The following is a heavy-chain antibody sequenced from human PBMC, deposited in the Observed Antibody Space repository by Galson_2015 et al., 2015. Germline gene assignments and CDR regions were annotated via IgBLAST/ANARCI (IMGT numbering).Heavy chain of an antibody. CDR1: GGSISNSGYY. CDR2: IYYSGST. D-gene: IGHD4-17*01. J-gene: IGHJ4*02. Sequence: TLSLTCTVSGGSISNSGYYWGWIRQPPGKGLEWIGSIYYSGSTYYNPSLKSRVTISVDTSKNQFSLKLSSVTAADTAVYYCARHPTIVGDYGNWGQGTLVTVSS. V-gene: IGHV4-39*01. CDR3: ARHPTIVGDYGN.